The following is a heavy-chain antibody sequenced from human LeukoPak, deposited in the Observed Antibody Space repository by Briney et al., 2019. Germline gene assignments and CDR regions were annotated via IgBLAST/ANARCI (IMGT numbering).Heavy chain of an antibody. CDR3: ARRDSSSSRGKIDY. Sequence: GGSLRLSCAASGFTFSSYSMNWVRQAPGKGLEWVSYISSSSSTIYYADSVKGRFTISRDNAKNSLYLQMNSLRAEDTAVYYCARRDSSSSRGKIDYWGQGTLVTVSS. J-gene: IGHJ4*02. CDR1: GFTFSSYS. D-gene: IGHD6-6*01. V-gene: IGHV3-48*04. CDR2: ISSSSSTI.